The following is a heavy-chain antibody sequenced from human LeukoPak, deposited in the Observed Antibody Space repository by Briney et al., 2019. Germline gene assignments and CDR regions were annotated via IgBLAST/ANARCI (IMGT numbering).Heavy chain of an antibody. J-gene: IGHJ6*04. CDR3: AELGITMLGGV. CDR2: ISGSGGST. Sequence: GGSLRLCCAASGFTSSSYAMSWVRQAPGKVLEWGSAISGSGGSTYYADSVKGRFTIARDNSKNTLYLHMNRLRAEDTAVYYCAELGITMLGGVWGKGTTVTISS. CDR1: GFTSSSYA. V-gene: IGHV3-23*01. D-gene: IGHD3-10*02.